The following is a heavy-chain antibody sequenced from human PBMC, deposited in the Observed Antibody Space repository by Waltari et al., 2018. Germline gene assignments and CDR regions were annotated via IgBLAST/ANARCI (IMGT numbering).Heavy chain of an antibody. D-gene: IGHD1-26*01. J-gene: IGHJ5*02. CDR1: GCSISSGDYY. Sequence: QVQLQESGPGLVKPSQTLSLTCTVSGCSISSGDYYWSWIRQPPGKGLEWIGYIYYSGSTYYNPSLKSRVTISVDTSKNQFSLKLSSVTAADTAVYYCARDRKGSGSYYFPNWFDPWGQGTLVTVSS. V-gene: IGHV4-30-4*08. CDR3: ARDRKGSGSYYFPNWFDP. CDR2: IYYSGST.